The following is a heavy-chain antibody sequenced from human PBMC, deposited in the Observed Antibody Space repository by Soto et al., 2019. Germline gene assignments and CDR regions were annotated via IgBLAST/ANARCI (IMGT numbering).Heavy chain of an antibody. D-gene: IGHD3-10*01. J-gene: IGHJ6*02. CDR1: GGPLISYA. CDR2: IIPIFGTA. Sequence: SVKVACEASGGPLISYAIIWVRQAPGQGLEWMGGIIPIFGTANYAQKFQGRVTITADESTSTAYMELSSLRSEDTAVYYCARYGSGTYNYYYGMDVCGQRTTVTVSS. V-gene: IGHV1-69*01. CDR3: ARYGSGTYNYYYGMDV.